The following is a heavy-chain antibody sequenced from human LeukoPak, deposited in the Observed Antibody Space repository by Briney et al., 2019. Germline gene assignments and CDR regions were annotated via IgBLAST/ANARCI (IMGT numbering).Heavy chain of an antibody. CDR2: INHSGST. CDR1: GGSFSGYY. J-gene: IGHJ5*02. D-gene: IGHD3-3*01. CDR3: ARFRKYYGFWSGHYNWFDP. Sequence: PSETLSLTCAVYGGSFSGYYWSWIRQPPGKGLEWIGEINHSGSTNYNPSLKSRVTISVDTSKNQFSLKLSSVTAADTAVYYCARFRKYYGFWSGHYNWFDPWGQGTLVTVSS. V-gene: IGHV4-34*01.